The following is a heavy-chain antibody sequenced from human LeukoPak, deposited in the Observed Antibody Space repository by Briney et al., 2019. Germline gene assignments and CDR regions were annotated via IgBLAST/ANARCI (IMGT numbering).Heavy chain of an antibody. CDR1: DGSISSSSYY. CDR2: IYYSGST. CDR3: ASQRRRLELL. J-gene: IGHJ3*01. Sequence: SETLSLTCTVSDGSISSSSYYWGWIRQPPGKGLEWIGSIYYSGSTYYNPSLKSRVTISVDTSKNQFSLKLSSVTAADTAVYYCASQRRRLELLWGQGTMVTVSS. V-gene: IGHV4-39*01. D-gene: IGHD1-7*01.